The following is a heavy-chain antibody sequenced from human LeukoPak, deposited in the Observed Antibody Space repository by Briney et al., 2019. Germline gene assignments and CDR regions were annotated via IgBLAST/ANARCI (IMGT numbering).Heavy chain of an antibody. J-gene: IGHJ5*02. CDR1: GYTFTSYD. CDR3: ARSQWAYYYDSSGYGRFDP. D-gene: IGHD3-22*01. CDR2: MSPNSGNT. Sequence: ASVKVSCKASGYTFTSYDINWVRQATGQGLEWMGWMSPNSGNTGYAQKFQGRVTITRNTSISTAYMELSSLRSEDTAVYYCARSQWAYYYDSSGYGRFDPWGQGTLVTVSS. V-gene: IGHV1-8*03.